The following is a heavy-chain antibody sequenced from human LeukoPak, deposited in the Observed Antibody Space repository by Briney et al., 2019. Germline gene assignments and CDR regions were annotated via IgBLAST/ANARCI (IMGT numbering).Heavy chain of an antibody. CDR3: ARTGPRGISGSYSFDY. J-gene: IGHJ4*02. D-gene: IGHD1-26*01. Sequence: GGSLRLSCAASGFPFSDYAMTWVRQAPGKGLEWVAFIRYDGSNKYYADSVKGRFTISRDNSKNTLYLQMNSLRAEDTAVYYCARTGPRGISGSYSFDYWGQGTLVTVSS. CDR1: GFPFSDYA. CDR2: IRYDGSNK. V-gene: IGHV3-30*02.